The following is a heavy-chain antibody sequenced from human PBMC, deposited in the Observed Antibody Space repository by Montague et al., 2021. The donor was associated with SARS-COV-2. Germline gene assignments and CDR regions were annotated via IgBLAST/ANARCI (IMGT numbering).Heavy chain of an antibody. V-gene: IGHV4-59*08. J-gene: IGHJ3*02. CDR3: ARRGLGYCSSTSCQNAFDI. D-gene: IGHD2-2*01. CDR2: IYYRGST. CDR1: GGSISSYY. Sequence: SETLSLTCTVSGGSISSYYWSWIRQPPGKGLGWIGYIYYRGSTNXNPSLKSRVTISVDTSKNQFSLKLSSVTAADTAVYYCARRGLGYCSSTSCQNAFDIWGQGTMVTVSS.